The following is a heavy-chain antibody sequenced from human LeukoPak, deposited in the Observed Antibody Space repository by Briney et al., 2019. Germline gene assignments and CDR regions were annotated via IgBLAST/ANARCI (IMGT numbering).Heavy chain of an antibody. CDR1: GGSFSGYY. D-gene: IGHD2-15*01. Sequence: SETLSLTCAVYGGSFSGYYWSWIRQPPGKGLEWIGEINHSGSTNYNPSLKSRVTISVDTSKNQFSLKLSSVTAADTAVYYCARTVVVVAATYLYYYYYMDVWGKGTTVTISS. V-gene: IGHV4-34*01. CDR2: INHSGST. CDR3: ARTVVVVAATYLYYYYYMDV. J-gene: IGHJ6*03.